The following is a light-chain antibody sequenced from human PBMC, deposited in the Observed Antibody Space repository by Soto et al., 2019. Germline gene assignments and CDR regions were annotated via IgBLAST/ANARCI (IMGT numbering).Light chain of an antibody. CDR3: QLYGSLSWT. CDR2: GAS. V-gene: IGKV3-20*01. Sequence: DIVLTQSPGTLSLSPGERATLSCRASQSVSSNYLAWYQQKPGQAPRLLIYGASTRATGVPDRFSGSGSGTDFTLTISRLEPEDFAVYHCQLYGSLSWTFGQGTKVEIK. J-gene: IGKJ1*01. CDR1: QSVSSNY.